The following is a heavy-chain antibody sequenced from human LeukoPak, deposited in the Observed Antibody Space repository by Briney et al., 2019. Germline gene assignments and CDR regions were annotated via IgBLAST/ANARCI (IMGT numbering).Heavy chain of an antibody. Sequence: GGSLRLSCAASGFTFSSYAMSWVRQAPGKGLEWVSAFSGSGGSTYYADSVEGRFTISRDNSKNTLYLQMNSLRAEDTAVYYCAKVRGSGSYYRRGYFDYWGQGTLVTVSS. CDR2: FSGSGGST. V-gene: IGHV3-23*01. D-gene: IGHD3-10*01. J-gene: IGHJ4*02. CDR1: GFTFSSYA. CDR3: AKVRGSGSYYRRGYFDY.